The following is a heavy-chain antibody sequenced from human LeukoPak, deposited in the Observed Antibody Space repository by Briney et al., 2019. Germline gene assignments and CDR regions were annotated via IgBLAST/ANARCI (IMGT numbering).Heavy chain of an antibody. CDR2: IYSSVST. J-gene: IGHJ4*02. Sequence: SETLSLTCAVSGDSLSSGGYSWGWIRQPPGRGLGWIGYIYSSVSTYNNPSLKSPVTISLDTSQPQFSPRLSSATAADTAVYYCARVNIRPYYFDYWGQGTLVTVSS. V-gene: IGHV4-30-4*07. D-gene: IGHD3-10*01. CDR1: GDSLSSGGYS. CDR3: ARVNIRPYYFDY.